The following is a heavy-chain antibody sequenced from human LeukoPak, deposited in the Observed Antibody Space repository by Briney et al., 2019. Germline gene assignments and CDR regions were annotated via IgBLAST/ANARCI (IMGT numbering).Heavy chain of an antibody. J-gene: IGHJ4*02. D-gene: IGHD5-12*01. V-gene: IGHV3-30*02. CDR1: GFVFSSYG. CDR3: ARASYSGYEIGLWYY. CDR2: IWYDGDNK. Sequence: PGGSLRLSCAASGFVFSSYGLHWVRQAPGKGLEWVAFIWYDGDNKNYAESVKGRFTISRDNSKNTLYLQMNSLRAEDTAVYYCARASYSGYEIGLWYYWGQGTLVTVSS.